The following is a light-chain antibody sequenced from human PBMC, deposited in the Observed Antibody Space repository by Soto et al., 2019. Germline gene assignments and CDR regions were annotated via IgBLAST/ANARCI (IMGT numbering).Light chain of an antibody. J-gene: IGKJ4*01. CDR1: QSISSW. CDR2: DAS. CDR3: QQYYSYSPLT. Sequence: IKMTQSPSTLSASVGDRVTITYRASQSISSWLAWYQQKPGKAPKLLIYDASSLESGVPSRFSGSGSGTEFTLTISSLQPDDFTTYYCQQYYSYSPLTFGGGTKVDI. V-gene: IGKV1-5*01.